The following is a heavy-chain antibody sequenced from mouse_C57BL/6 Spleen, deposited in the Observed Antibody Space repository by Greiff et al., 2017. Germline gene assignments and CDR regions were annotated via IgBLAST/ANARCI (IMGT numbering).Heavy chain of an antibody. CDR2: IYWDDDK. CDR3: ARRGPGSGETGFAY. D-gene: IGHD1-1*01. Sequence: QVTLKESGPGILQSSQTLSLTCSFSGFSLSTSGMGVSWIRQPSGKGLEWLAHIYWDDDKRYNPSLKSRLTISKDTSRNQVFLKITSVDTADTATYYGARRGPGSGETGFAYWGQGTLVTVSA. CDR1: GFSLSTSGMG. J-gene: IGHJ3*01. V-gene: IGHV8-12*01.